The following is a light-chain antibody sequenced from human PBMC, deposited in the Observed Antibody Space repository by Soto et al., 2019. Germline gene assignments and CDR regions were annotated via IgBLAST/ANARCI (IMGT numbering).Light chain of an antibody. CDR2: GAS. J-gene: IGKJ4*01. CDR3: QHFGTSLALI. V-gene: IGKV3-20*01. CDR1: QSVSSSS. Sequence: VLTQSPGTLSLSPGERATLSCRASQSVSSSSLAWYQQKPGQAPRLLIYGASSRATGIPDRFSGSGSGTYFTLTIRRLEPEDFAVYYCQHFGTSLALIFGGGTKVEIK.